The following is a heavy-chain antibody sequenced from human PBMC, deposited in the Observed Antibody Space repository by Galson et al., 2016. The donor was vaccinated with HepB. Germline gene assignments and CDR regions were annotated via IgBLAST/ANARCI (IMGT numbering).Heavy chain of an antibody. Sequence: SLRLSCAASGFTFSSYAMHWVRQAPGKGLEWVAVISYDGSNKYYADSVKGRFTISRDNSKNTLYLQMNSLRAEDTAVYYCARDLEMATMPRWGQGTLVTVSS. CDR3: ARDLEMATMPR. CDR2: ISYDGSNK. CDR1: GFTFSSYA. J-gene: IGHJ4*02. V-gene: IGHV3-30-3*01. D-gene: IGHD5-24*01.